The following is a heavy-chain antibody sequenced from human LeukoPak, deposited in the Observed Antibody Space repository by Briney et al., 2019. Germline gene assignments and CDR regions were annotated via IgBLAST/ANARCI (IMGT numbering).Heavy chain of an antibody. J-gene: IGHJ4*02. Sequence: PGRSLRLSCAASGFTFSSYAMNWVRQAPGKGLEWVAAMSYDGNSKYYADSVRGRFTISRDNSKNTLYLQMDSLRAEDTAAYYCAKFQGSLDWLSPFDGWGQGTLVTVSS. CDR3: AKFQGSLDWLSPFDG. D-gene: IGHD3-9*01. CDR2: MSYDGNSK. V-gene: IGHV3-30*04. CDR1: GFTFSSYA.